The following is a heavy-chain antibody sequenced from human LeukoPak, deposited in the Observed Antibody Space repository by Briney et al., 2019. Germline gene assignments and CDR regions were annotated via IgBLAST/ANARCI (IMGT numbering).Heavy chain of an antibody. V-gene: IGHV4-59*01. D-gene: IGHD6-13*01. CDR1: GGSISSYY. CDR2: IYYSGST. Sequence: TLSLTCTVSGGSISSYYWSWIRQPPGKGLEWIGYIYYSGSTNYNPSLKSRVTISVDTSKNQFSLKLSSVTAADTAVYYCARGIAAAGDYFDYWGQGTLVTVSA. CDR3: ARGIAAAGDYFDY. J-gene: IGHJ4*02.